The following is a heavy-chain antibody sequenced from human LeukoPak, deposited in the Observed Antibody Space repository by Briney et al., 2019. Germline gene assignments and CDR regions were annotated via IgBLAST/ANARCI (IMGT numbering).Heavy chain of an antibody. Sequence: PSETLSLTCAVYGGSFSGYYWSWIRQPPGKGLEWIGEINHSGSTNYNPSLKGRVTISVDTSKNQFSLKLSSVTAADTAVYYCARGRGIVGAQSGFDYWGQGSLVTVSS. CDR3: ARGRGIVGAQSGFDY. CDR1: GGSFSGYY. J-gene: IGHJ4*02. D-gene: IGHD1-26*01. V-gene: IGHV4-34*01. CDR2: INHSGST.